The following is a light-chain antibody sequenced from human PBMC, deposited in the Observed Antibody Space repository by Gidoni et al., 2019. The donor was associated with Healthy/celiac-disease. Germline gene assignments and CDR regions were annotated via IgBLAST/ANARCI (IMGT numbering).Light chain of an antibody. J-gene: IGKJ1*01. CDR2: AAS. CDR1: QGISSW. Sequence: DIQLTHSPSSVSASVGDRVTITCRSSQGISSWLSWYQQKTGKAPKLLIYAASSLKSGVPSRFSGSGSGTDFTLTISSLQPEDFETYYCQQANSFPRTFGQGTKVEIK. CDR3: QQANSFPRT. V-gene: IGKV1-12*01.